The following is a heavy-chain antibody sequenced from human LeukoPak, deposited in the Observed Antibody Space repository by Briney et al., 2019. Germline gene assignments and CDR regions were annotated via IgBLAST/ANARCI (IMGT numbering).Heavy chain of an antibody. CDR2: ISKDGSNK. CDR3: ARRPPAVAGLDY. V-gene: IGHV3-30*03. D-gene: IGHD6-19*01. J-gene: IGHJ4*02. CDR1: GVTFSSYN. Sequence: GGSLRLSCAASGVTFSSYNMHWVRQAPGKGLEWVAVISKDGSNKYYADSAKGRFTISRDNSKNTVYVEMNSLRGEDTAVYYCARRPPAVAGLDYWGQGTLVTVS.